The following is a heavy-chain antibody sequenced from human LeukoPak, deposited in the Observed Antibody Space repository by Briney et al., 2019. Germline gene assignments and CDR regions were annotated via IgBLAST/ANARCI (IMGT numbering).Heavy chain of an antibody. V-gene: IGHV1-46*02. J-gene: IGHJ4*02. CDR3: ARSRTVPATPGY. CDR1: GYIFNSYA. Sequence: ASVKVSCKASGYIFNSYAISWVRQAPGQGLEWMGIINPSGGSTSYAQKFQGRVTMTRDMSTSTVYMELSSLRSEDTAVYYCARSRTVPATPGYWGQGTLVTVSS. CDR2: INPSGGST. D-gene: IGHD2-2*01.